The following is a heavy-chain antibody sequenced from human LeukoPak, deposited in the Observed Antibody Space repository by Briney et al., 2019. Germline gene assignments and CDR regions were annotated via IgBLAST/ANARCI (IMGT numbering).Heavy chain of an antibody. D-gene: IGHD6-19*01. Sequence: GESLQISCKGSGYSLTSYWIAWVRQMPGKGLEWMGIIYPGDSDTRYSPFFQGQVTFSADKSISTAYLQWSSLKASDSAMYYCARRLGNGWTSDYWGQGTLVTVSS. V-gene: IGHV5-51*01. CDR2: IYPGDSDT. J-gene: IGHJ4*02. CDR1: GYSLTSYW. CDR3: ARRLGNGWTSDY.